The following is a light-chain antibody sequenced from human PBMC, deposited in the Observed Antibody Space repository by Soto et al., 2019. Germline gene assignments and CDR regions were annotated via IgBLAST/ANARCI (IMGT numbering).Light chain of an antibody. CDR1: SSDFGGYNY. V-gene: IGLV2-11*01. Sequence: QSALTQSRSVSGSPGQSVTISCTGTSSDFGGYNYVSWYQHHPGKAPKLMIYDVSERPSGVSDRFSGSKSGNTASLTISGLQAEDDADYYCCSYAGTFYVFGTGTKVTVL. CDR2: DVS. CDR3: CSYAGTFYV. J-gene: IGLJ1*01.